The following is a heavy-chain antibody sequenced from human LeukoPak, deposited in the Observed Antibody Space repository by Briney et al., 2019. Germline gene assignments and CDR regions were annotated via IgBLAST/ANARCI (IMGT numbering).Heavy chain of an antibody. D-gene: IGHD3-22*01. CDR1: GYTFTSYG. J-gene: IGHJ4*02. CDR3: ASVEEDYYDSSGYPAY. CDR2: ISAYNGNT. Sequence: GASVKVSCKASGYTFTSYGISWVRQAPGQGREWMGWISAYNGNTNYAQKLQGRVTMTTDTSTSTAYMELRSLRSDDTALYYCASVEEDYYDSSGYPAYWGQGTLVTVSS. V-gene: IGHV1-18*01.